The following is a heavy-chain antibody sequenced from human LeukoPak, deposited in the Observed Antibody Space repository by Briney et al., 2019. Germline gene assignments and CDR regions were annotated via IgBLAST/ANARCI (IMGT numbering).Heavy chain of an antibody. CDR3: ARVSSGYYRYYFDY. V-gene: IGHV4-59*12. CDR2: IYHSGST. D-gene: IGHD3-22*01. J-gene: IGHJ4*02. Sequence: SETLSLTCTVSGGSISNYYWTWIRQTPGEGLEWIGYIYHSGSTNYNPSLKSRVTISVDRSKNQFSLKLSSVTAADTAVYYCARVSSGYYRYYFDYWGQGTLVTVSS. CDR1: GGSISNYY.